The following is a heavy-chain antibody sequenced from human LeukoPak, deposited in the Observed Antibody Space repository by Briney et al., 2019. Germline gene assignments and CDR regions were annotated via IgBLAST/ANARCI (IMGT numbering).Heavy chain of an antibody. D-gene: IGHD2-15*01. J-gene: IGHJ4*02. CDR1: GFTFSSYG. CDR2: IRYDGSNK. Sequence: GGSLRLSCAASGFTFSSYGMHWVRQAPGKGLEWVAFIRYDGSNKYYADSVKGRFTISRDNSKNTLYLQMNSLRAEDTAVCYCAKDSGGYCSGGSCYGNDYWGQGTLVTVSS. V-gene: IGHV3-30*02. CDR3: AKDSGGYCSGGSCYGNDY.